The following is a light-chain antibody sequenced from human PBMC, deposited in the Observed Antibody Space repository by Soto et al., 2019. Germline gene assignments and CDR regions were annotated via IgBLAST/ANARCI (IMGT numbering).Light chain of an antibody. CDR1: QDIRSW. Sequence: DIQMTQSPSSVSASVGDRVTITCRASQDIRSWLAWYQQKPGKAPKLLIYAASTLQSGVSSRLSGSRSGTDFTLTISSLHPDDFATYYCQQATNFPLSFCGGTKLEI. CDR3: QQATNFPLS. CDR2: AAS. V-gene: IGKV1D-12*01. J-gene: IGKJ4*01.